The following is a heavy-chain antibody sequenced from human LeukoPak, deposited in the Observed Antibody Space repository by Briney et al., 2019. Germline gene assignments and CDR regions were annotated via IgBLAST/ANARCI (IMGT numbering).Heavy chain of an antibody. J-gene: IGHJ4*02. CDR3: ARVVAPAGTCFDY. CDR1: GFTFSSYW. V-gene: IGHV3-74*01. CDR2: INSDGSST. D-gene: IGHD6-13*01. Sequence: GGSLRLSCAASGFTFSSYWMHWVRQAPGKGLVWVSRINSDGSSTSYADSVKGRFTISRDNAKNTLYLQMHSLRAEDTAVYFCARVVAPAGTCFDYWGQGTLVTVSS.